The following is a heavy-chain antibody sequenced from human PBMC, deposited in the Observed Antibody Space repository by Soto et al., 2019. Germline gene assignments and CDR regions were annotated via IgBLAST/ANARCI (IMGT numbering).Heavy chain of an antibody. CDR3: GTVFEK. J-gene: IGHJ3*02. CDR2: IDNHGDGT. V-gene: IGHV3-74*01. Sequence: EVQVVESGGGLVQPGGSLRVSCAASGFTFTNYWMHLVRQVPGEGLVWVSRIDNHGDGTSYADFVKGRFTISRYIAKNTLYLQMNSLRVEETAIYYCGTVFEKWGQGTMVTVSS. CDR1: GFTFTNYW.